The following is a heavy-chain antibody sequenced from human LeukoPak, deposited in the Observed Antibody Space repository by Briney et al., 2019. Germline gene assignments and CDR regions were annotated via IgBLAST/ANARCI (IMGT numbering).Heavy chain of an antibody. CDR3: AKDRVYSSSWYDY. J-gene: IGHJ4*02. CDR1: GFTVSSNY. V-gene: IGHV3-53*01. D-gene: IGHD6-13*01. CDR2: IYSGGST. Sequence: GGSLRLSCAASGFTVSSNYMSWVRQAPGKGLEWVSVIYSGGSTYYADSVKGRFTISRDNSKNTLYLQMNSLRAEDTAVYYCAKDRVYSSSWYDYWGQGTLVTVSS.